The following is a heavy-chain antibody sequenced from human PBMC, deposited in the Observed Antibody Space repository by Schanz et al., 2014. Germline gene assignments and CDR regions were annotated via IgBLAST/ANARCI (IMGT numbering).Heavy chain of an antibody. CDR2: IGTSGGT. J-gene: IGHJ4*02. CDR1: GFSFSSYA. V-gene: IGHV3-23*04. D-gene: IGHD6-13*01. Sequence: VQLVESGGGWVQPGGSLRLSCAASGFSFSSYAMSWVRQAPGKGLEWVSTIGTSGGTNYAESVKGRFTISRDNSKNTLYLQMNSLRAEDTAVYYCARDGEAAAGCDYWGQGTLVTVSS. CDR3: ARDGEAAAGCDY.